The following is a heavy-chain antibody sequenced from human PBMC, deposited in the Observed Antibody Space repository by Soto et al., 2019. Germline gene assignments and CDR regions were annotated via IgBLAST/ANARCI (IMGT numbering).Heavy chain of an antibody. Sequence: GGSLRLSCAASGFTFSSHWMSWFRRAAGKGLEWVANIKTDGSEKYYADSVKGRFTASRDNTQNLVFLQMNSLRAEATAVYYCTRVHRLAVLAARPWFDPWGQGTRVTVSS. CDR3: TRVHRLAVLAARPWFDP. D-gene: IGHD2-15*01. CDR2: IKTDGSEK. V-gene: IGHV3-7*04. CDR1: GFTFSSHW. J-gene: IGHJ5*02.